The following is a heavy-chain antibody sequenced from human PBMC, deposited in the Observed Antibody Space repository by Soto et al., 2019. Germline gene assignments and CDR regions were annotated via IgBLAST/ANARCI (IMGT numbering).Heavy chain of an antibody. CDR3: ARGEGYDILSLIDY. Sequence: GGSLRLSCAASGFTFSSYAMHWVRQAPGKGLEWVAVISYDGSNKYYADSVKGRFTISRDNSKNTLYLQMNSLRAEDTAVYYCARGEGYDILSLIDYWGQGTLVTVSS. D-gene: IGHD3-9*01. J-gene: IGHJ4*02. CDR1: GFTFSSYA. V-gene: IGHV3-30-3*01. CDR2: ISYDGSNK.